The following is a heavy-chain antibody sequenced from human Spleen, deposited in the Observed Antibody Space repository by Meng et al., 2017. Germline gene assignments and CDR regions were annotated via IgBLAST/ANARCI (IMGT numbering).Heavy chain of an antibody. CDR2: IYSGGNT. D-gene: IGHD6-13*01. V-gene: IGHV3-66*02. Sequence: GESLKISCAASGFSVSHNYMSWVRQAPGKGLEWVSVIYSGGNTYYADSVKGRFTISRDNSKNTVFLQINSLRAEDTAVYYCAKDERSSSWSIDYWGQGTPVTVSS. CDR3: AKDERSSSWSIDY. CDR1: GFSVSHNY. J-gene: IGHJ4*01.